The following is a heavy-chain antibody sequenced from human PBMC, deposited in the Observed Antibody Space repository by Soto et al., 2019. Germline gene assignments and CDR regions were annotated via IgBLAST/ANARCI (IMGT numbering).Heavy chain of an antibody. D-gene: IGHD1-26*01. CDR2: ISGSGGST. Sequence: PGGSLRLSCAASGFTFSSYAMSWVRQAPGKGLEWVSAISGSGGSTYYADSVKGRLTISRDNSKNTLYLQMNSLRAEDTAVYYCAKVSIVGPHQDYYYYGMDVWGQGTTVTVSS. CDR3: AKVSIVGPHQDYYYYGMDV. V-gene: IGHV3-23*01. J-gene: IGHJ6*02. CDR1: GFTFSSYA.